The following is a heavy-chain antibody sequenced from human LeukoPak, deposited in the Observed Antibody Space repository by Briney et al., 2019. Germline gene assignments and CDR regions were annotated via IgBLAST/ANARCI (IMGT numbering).Heavy chain of an antibody. J-gene: IGHJ6*03. CDR1: GFTFSSYS. CDR3: AKDLYAVAGYMDV. D-gene: IGHD6-19*01. Sequence: PGGSLRLSCAASGFTFSSYSMNWVRQAPGKGLEWVSSISSSSSYIYYADSVKGRFTISRDNSKNTLYLQMNSLRAEDTAVYYCAKDLYAVAGYMDVWGKGTTVTVSS. V-gene: IGHV3-21*01. CDR2: ISSSSSYI.